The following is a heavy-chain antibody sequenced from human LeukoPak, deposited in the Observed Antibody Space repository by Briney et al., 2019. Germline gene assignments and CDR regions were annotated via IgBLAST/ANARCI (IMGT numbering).Heavy chain of an antibody. D-gene: IGHD3-16*01. V-gene: IGHV4-34*01. CDR2: INHSGST. CDR1: GGSFSGYY. Sequence: SETLSLTCAVYGGSFSGYYWSWIRQPPGKGLEWIGEINHSGSTNYNPSLKSRVTISVDTSKNQFSLKLSSVTAADTAVYYCARPRLGGWRGPFDYGGQGTLVTVSS. CDR3: ARPRLGGWRGPFDY. J-gene: IGHJ4*02.